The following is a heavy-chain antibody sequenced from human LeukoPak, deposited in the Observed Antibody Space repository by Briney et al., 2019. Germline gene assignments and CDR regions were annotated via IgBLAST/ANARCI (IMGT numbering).Heavy chain of an antibody. CDR2: IWYDGSNK. CDR3: AREADGYTSHY. CDR1: GFTFSSYG. J-gene: IGHJ4*02. V-gene: IGHV3-33*01. D-gene: IGHD5-24*01. Sequence: GGSLRLSCAASGFTFSSYGMHWVRQAPGKGLEWVAVIWYDGSNKYYADSVKGRFTISRDNSKNTLYLQMNSLRAEDTAVYYCAREADGYTSHYWGQGTLVTVSS.